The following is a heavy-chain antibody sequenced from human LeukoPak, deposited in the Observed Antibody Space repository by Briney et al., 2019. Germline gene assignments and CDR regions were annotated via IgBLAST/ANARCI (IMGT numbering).Heavy chain of an antibody. J-gene: IGHJ4*02. V-gene: IGHV3-74*01. CDR2: INTDGSNT. CDR1: GFTFRTYW. CDR3: ARGGCDTSGNYIATFDY. Sequence: QPGGSLRLSCAASGFTFRTYWMFWVRQAPERGLVWVSRINTDGSNTVNSDSVKGRFTISRDNAKNTLYLQMNSLRAEDTAVYYCARGGCDTSGNYIATFDYWGQGTLVTVSS. D-gene: IGHD3-22*01.